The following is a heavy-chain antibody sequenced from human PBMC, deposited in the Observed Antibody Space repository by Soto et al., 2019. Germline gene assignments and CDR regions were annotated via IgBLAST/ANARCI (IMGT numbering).Heavy chain of an antibody. D-gene: IGHD3-3*01. V-gene: IGHV4-31*03. CDR2: IYYSGST. CDR1: GGSISSGGYY. Sequence: PSETLSLTCTVSGGSISSGGYYWSWIRQHPGKGLEWIGYIYYSGSTYYNPSLKSRVTISVDTSKNQFSLKLSSVTAADTAVYYCARGGYDFWSGQMYYMDVWGKGTTVTVSS. CDR3: ARGGYDFWSGQMYYMDV. J-gene: IGHJ6*03.